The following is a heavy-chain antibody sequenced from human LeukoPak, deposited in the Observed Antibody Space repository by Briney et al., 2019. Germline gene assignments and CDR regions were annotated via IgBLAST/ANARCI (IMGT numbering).Heavy chain of an antibody. Sequence: SETLSLTCAVYGGSFSGYYWGWIRQPPGKGLEWIGSIYYSGSTYYNPSLKSRVTISVDTSKNQFSLKLSSVTAADTAVYYCASTYYYDSSGFLDYWGQGTLVTVSS. CDR2: IYYSGST. CDR3: ASTYYYDSSGFLDY. D-gene: IGHD3-22*01. V-gene: IGHV4-34*01. CDR1: GGSFSGYY. J-gene: IGHJ4*02.